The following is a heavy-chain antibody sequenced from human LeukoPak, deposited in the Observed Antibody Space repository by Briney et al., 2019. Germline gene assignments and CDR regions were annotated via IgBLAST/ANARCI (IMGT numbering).Heavy chain of an antibody. CDR3: AKGTESGWYAYFDY. CDR1: GFTFSHYG. J-gene: IGHJ4*02. V-gene: IGHV3-33*06. D-gene: IGHD6-19*01. CDR2: IWYDGGNK. Sequence: GRSLRLSCAASGFTFSHYGMHWVRQAPGKGLEWVAVIWYDGGNKYFADSVKGRFTTSRDNSKNTVYLQMNSLRVEDTAVYYCAKGTESGWYAYFDYWGQGTLVTVSS.